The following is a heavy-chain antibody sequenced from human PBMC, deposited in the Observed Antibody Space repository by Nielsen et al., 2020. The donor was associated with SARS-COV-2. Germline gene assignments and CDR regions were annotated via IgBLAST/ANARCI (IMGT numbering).Heavy chain of an antibody. V-gene: IGHV3-64D*08. CDR1: GVTFSALA. J-gene: IGHJ4*02. CDR2: MTSNGGRT. D-gene: IGHD5-18*01. CDR3: VKNYGGYSAGWYFDY. Sequence: GESLKISCSATGVTFSALAMHWVRQAPGKGLEYGSGMTSNGGRTYYADSVKGRCTISRDNSKSTLYLQMSSLRAEATAVYPCVKNYGGYSAGWYFDYWGQGILVAVSS.